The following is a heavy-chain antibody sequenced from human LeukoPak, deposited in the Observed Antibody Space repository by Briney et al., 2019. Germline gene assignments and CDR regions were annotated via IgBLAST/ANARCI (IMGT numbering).Heavy chain of an antibody. CDR3: AKDFSDSSGYPDDAFDI. D-gene: IGHD3-22*01. Sequence: GGSLRLSCAASGFTFSSYAMSWVRQVPGKGLEWVSAISGSGGSTYYADSVKGRFTISRDNSKNTLYLQMNSLRAEDTAVYYCAKDFSDSSGYPDDAFDIWGQGTMVTVSS. CDR1: GFTFSSYA. J-gene: IGHJ3*02. CDR2: ISGSGGST. V-gene: IGHV3-23*01.